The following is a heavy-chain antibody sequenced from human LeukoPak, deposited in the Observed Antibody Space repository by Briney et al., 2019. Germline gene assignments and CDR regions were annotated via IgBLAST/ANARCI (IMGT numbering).Heavy chain of an antibody. Sequence: GASVKVSCKASGYTFTCYYMHWVRQAPGQGLEWMGWINPNSGGTNYAQKFQGRVTMTRDTSISTAYMELSRLRSDDTAVYYCAREDPNGTHAFDIWGQGTMVTVSS. V-gene: IGHV1-2*02. CDR3: AREDPNGTHAFDI. CDR2: INPNSGGT. CDR1: GYTFTCYY. J-gene: IGHJ3*02. D-gene: IGHD1-1*01.